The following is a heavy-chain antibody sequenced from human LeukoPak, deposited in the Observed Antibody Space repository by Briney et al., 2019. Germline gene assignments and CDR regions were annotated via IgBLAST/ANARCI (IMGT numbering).Heavy chain of an antibody. V-gene: IGHV3-23*01. Sequence: GGSLRLSCAASGFTFSNFAMSWVRQAPGKGLQWVSAISDSGGGTFYADSVKGRFTISRDNSKNTLYLQMNSLRAEDTAVYYCAKVGVGWVAFEYWGQGTLVTVSS. D-gene: IGHD3-16*01. CDR3: AKVGVGWVAFEY. CDR2: ISDSGGGT. J-gene: IGHJ4*02. CDR1: GFTFSNFA.